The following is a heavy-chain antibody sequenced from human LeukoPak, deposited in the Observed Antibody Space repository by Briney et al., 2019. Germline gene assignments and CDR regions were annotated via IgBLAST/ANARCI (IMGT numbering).Heavy chain of an antibody. J-gene: IGHJ4*02. CDR3: ASSLYDTRGYYFDY. CDR2: IYYSGST. CDR1: GGSISSSSYY. D-gene: IGHD3-22*01. Sequence: SETLSLTCTVSGGSISSSSYYWAWIRQPPGKGLEWIGNIYYSGSTYYNPSLKSRVTISVDTSKNQFSLKLSSVTAADTAVYYCASSLYDTRGYYFDYWGQGTLVTVSS. V-gene: IGHV4-39*01.